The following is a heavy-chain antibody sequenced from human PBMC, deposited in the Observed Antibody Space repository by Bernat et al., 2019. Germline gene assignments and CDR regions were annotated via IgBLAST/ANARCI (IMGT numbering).Heavy chain of an antibody. CDR3: ARFLGAAGTDY. D-gene: IGHD6-13*01. CDR2: IYGGGTT. Sequence: EVQLVESGGGLVQPGGSLRLSCVASGFTASSNYMSWVRQAPGKGLEWVSVIYGGGTTYYADSVRGRFTISRDNSKNTLYLQMNSLRAEDTAVYVCARFLGAAGTDYWGQGTLVTVSS. J-gene: IGHJ4*02. CDR1: GFTASSNY. V-gene: IGHV3-66*01.